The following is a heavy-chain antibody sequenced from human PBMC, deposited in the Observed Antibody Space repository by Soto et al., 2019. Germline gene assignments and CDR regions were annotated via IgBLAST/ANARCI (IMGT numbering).Heavy chain of an antibody. D-gene: IGHD3-10*01. J-gene: IGHJ6*02. CDR3: ARSPGVPPTIYYYYYGMEV. CDR1: GGSVSSGSYY. Sequence: PSETLSLTCTVSGGSVSSGSYYWSWIRQPPGKGLEWIGYIYNSRSTNYNPSLKSRVTISVDTSKNQFSLKVSSVTAADTAVYYCARSPGVPPTIYYYYYGMEVWGQGPTVTVSS. V-gene: IGHV4-61*01. CDR2: IYNSRST.